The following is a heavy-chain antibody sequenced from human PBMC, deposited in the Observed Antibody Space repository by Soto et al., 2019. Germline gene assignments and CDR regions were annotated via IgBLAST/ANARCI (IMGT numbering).Heavy chain of an antibody. CDR3: ARESGSYPEYYFDY. Sequence: ASVKVSCKASGYTFISYAMHWVRQAPGQRLEWMGWINAGNGNTKYSQKFQGRVTITRDTSASTAYMELSSLRSEDTAVYYRARESGSYPEYYFDYWGQGTLVTVSS. J-gene: IGHJ4*02. V-gene: IGHV1-3*01. CDR1: GYTFISYA. D-gene: IGHD1-26*01. CDR2: INAGNGNT.